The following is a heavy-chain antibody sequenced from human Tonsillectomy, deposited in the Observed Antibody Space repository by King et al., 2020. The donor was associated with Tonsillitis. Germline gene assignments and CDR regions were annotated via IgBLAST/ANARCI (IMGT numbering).Heavy chain of an antibody. CDR3: ARGTYYYDNSGFYTDY. CDR2: ISTSGNTK. V-gene: IGHV3-11*01. CDR1: GFTFTDYY. J-gene: IGHJ4*02. Sequence: VQLVESGGGLVKPGGSLRLSCAASGFTFTDYYMSWLRQAPGKGLEWVSYISTSGNTKYYADSVKGRFTISRDNAKNSLYLQMNSLRAEDTAVYYCARGTYYYDNSGFYTDYWGQGTLVTVSS. D-gene: IGHD3-22*01.